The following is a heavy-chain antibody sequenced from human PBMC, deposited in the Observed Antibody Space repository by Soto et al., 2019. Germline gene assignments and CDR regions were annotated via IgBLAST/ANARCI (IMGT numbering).Heavy chain of an antibody. Sequence: PGESLKISCKGSGYSFTSYWISWVRQMPGKGLEWMGRIDPSDSYTNYSPSFQGHVTISADKSISTAYLQWSSLRLEDTAVYFCVKDSSGPFYHWGQGTLVTVSS. CDR3: VKDSSGPFYH. CDR1: GYSFTSYW. J-gene: IGHJ4*02. CDR2: IDPSDSYT. V-gene: IGHV5-10-1*01.